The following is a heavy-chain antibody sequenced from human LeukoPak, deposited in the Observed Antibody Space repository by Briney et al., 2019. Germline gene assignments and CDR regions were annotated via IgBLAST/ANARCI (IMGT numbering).Heavy chain of an antibody. CDR1: GGSISSGGYS. J-gene: IGHJ4*02. V-gene: IGHV4-30-2*01. CDR3: ASSPAMVTWVDY. Sequence: SETLSLTCAASGGSISSGGYSWSWIRQPPGKGLEWIGYIYHSGSTYYNPSLKSRVTISVDRSKNQFSLKLSSVIAADTAVYYCASSPAMVTWVDYWGQGTLVTVSS. CDR2: IYHSGST. D-gene: IGHD5-18*01.